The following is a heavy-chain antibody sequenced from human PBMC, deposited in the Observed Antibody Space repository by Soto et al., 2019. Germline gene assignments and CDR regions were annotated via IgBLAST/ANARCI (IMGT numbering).Heavy chain of an antibody. J-gene: IGHJ5*02. CDR3: ARGARGYSSKWFDP. CDR1: GGTFSSYA. V-gene: IGHV1-69*13. Sequence: SVKVSCKASGGTFSSYAISWVRQAPGQGLEWMGGIIPIFGTANYAQKFQGRVTITADESTSTAYMELSSLRSEDTAVYYCARGARGYSSKWFDPWGQGTLVTVSS. D-gene: IGHD5-18*01. CDR2: IIPIFGTA.